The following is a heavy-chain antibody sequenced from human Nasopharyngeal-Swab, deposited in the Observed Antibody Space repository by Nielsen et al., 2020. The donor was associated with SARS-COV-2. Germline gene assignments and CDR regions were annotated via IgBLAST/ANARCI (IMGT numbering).Heavy chain of an antibody. CDR2: IYYSGST. Sequence: SETLSLTCTVSGGSISSGGYYWSWIRQPPGKGLEWVGSIYYSGSTYYNPSLKSRVTISVDTSKNQFSLKLSSVTAADTAIYYCARSEAEDYSSSWYDYWGQGTLVTVSS. CDR1: GGSISSGGYY. CDR3: ARSEAEDYSSSWYDY. J-gene: IGHJ4*02. V-gene: IGHV4-39*01. D-gene: IGHD6-13*01.